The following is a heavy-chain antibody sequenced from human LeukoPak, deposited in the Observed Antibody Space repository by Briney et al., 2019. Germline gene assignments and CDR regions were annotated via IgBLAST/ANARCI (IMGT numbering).Heavy chain of an antibody. Sequence: ASVKVSCKASGYTFTSYYMHWVRQAPGQGLEWMGIINPSGGSTSYARKLQGRVTMTRDTSTSTVYMELSSLRSEDTAVYYCARAMTPAYYFHYWGQGTLVTVSS. CDR1: GYTFTSYY. CDR2: INPSGGST. V-gene: IGHV1-46*01. CDR3: ARAMTPAYYFHY. J-gene: IGHJ4*02. D-gene: IGHD1-14*01.